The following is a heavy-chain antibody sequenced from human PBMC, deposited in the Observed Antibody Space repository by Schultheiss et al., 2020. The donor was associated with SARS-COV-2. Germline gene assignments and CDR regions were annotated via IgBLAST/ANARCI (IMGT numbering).Heavy chain of an antibody. CDR2: IYYSGST. CDR1: GGSISSSSYH. V-gene: IGHV4-39*07. Sequence: SDTLSLTCTVSGGSISSSSYHWGWIRQPPGKGLEWMGSIYYSGSTYYNPSLKSRVTISVDTSKNQFSLKLSSVTAADTAVYYCARDPGISYGMDVWGQGTTVTVSS. J-gene: IGHJ6*02. CDR3: ARDPGISYGMDV.